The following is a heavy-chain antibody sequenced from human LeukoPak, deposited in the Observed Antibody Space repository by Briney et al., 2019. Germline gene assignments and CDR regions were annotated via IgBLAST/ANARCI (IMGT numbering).Heavy chain of an antibody. J-gene: IGHJ4*02. CDR2: IISSGDST. V-gene: IGHV3-23*01. CDR3: AIAGNQWLAEIEY. CDR1: GFTFSSYA. Sequence: PGGSLRLSCAASGFTFSSYAMSWVRQTPGKGLEWVAGIISSGDSTYYANSMQGRFTISRDNSKDTLYLQMNSLRAEDTALYHCAIAGNQWLAEIEYWGQGTLVTVSS. D-gene: IGHD6-19*01.